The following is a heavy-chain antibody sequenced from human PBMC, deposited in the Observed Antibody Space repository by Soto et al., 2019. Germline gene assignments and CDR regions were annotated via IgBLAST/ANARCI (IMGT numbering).Heavy chain of an antibody. J-gene: IGHJ4*02. CDR1: GYSFTSYL. V-gene: IGHV5-51*01. CDR3: ATQKQLALFDY. CDR2: IYPGDSDT. Sequence: GESLKISFKGSGYSFTSYLIGWVRQLPGKGLEWMGIIYPGDSDTRYSPSFQGQVTISADKSITNAYLQWSSLKASDTAMYYCATQKQLALFDYWGQGTLVTVSS. D-gene: IGHD6-13*01.